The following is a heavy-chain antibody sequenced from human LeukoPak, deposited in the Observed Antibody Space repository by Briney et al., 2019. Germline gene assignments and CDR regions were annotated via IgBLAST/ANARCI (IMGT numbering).Heavy chain of an antibody. V-gene: IGHV1-58*02. CDR2: IVVGSGNT. CDR3: AAGWYSGSYYPPANIDY. J-gene: IGHJ4*02. Sequence: EASVKVSCKASGFTFTSSAMQWVRQARGQRLEWIGWIVVGSGNTNYAQKFQERVTITRDMSTSTAYMELSSLRPEDTAVYYCAAGWYSGSYYPPANIDYWGQGTLVTVSS. CDR1: GFTFTSSA. D-gene: IGHD1-26*01.